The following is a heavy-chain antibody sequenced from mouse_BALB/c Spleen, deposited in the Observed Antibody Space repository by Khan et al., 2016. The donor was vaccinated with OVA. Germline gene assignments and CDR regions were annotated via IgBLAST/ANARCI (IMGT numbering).Heavy chain of an antibody. D-gene: IGHD1-1*01. CDR2: ISYSGST. V-gene: IGHV3-2*02. CDR3: AGKNYYGYAVDY. Sequence: EVQLQESGPGLVKPSQSLSLTCTVTGYSITTNYAWDWIRQFPGNKLEWMGYISYSGSTSYNPSLKSRISITRDTSKNQFFLQLNSVTTEDTATNYCAGKNYYGYAVDYWGQGTSVTVSS. CDR1: GYSITTNYA. J-gene: IGHJ4*01.